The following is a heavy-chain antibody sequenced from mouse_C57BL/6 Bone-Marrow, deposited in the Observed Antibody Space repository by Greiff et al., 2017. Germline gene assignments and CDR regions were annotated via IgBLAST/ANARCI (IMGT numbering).Heavy chain of an antibody. CDR1: GFNIKDYY. D-gene: IGHD1-1*01. CDR3: ARYIQYYYCSSYDLFAY. V-gene: IGHV14-2*01. CDR2: IEPEDGET. J-gene: IGHJ3*01. Sequence: VQLQQSGAELVKPGASVKLSCTASGFNIKDYYMHWVKQRTEQGLEWIGRIEPEDGETKYAPKFQGKATITAATSSNTAYLQLSSLTSVDTAVYYCARYIQYYYCSSYDLFAYGGQGTLVTVSA.